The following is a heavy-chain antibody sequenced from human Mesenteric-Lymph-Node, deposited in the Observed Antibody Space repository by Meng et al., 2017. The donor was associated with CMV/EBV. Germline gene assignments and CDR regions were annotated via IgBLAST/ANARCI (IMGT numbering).Heavy chain of an antibody. Sequence: GGSLRLSCAASGFTFSDYYMSWIRQAPGKGLEWVSAISGSGGSTYYADSVKGRFTIARDNSKNTLYLQMNSLIAEETAVYYCAKEFGYIPAFDYWGQGTLVTVSS. CDR1: GFTFSDYY. V-gene: IGHV3-23*01. CDR3: AKEFGYIPAFDY. J-gene: IGHJ4*02. D-gene: IGHD5-18*01. CDR2: ISGSGGST.